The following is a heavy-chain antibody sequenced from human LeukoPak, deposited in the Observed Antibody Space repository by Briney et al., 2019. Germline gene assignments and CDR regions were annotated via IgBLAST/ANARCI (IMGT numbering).Heavy chain of an antibody. CDR1: VFTFSGYS. V-gene: IGHV3-21*01. CDR2: ISSSSNYI. D-gene: IGHD6-19*01. J-gene: IGHJ5*02. CDR3: ARDPSSGWYLKGWFDP. Sequence: GGSLRLSCAASVFTFSGYSMNWVRQAPGKGLEWVSSISSSSNYIYYADSVKGRFTISRDNAKNSLYLQMNSLRAEDTAVYYCARDPSSGWYLKGWFDPWGQGTLVTVSS.